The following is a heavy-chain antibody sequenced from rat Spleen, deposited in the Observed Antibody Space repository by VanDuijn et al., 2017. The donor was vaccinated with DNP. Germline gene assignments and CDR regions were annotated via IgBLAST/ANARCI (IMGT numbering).Heavy chain of an antibody. CDR1: GFTFSDYA. CDR2: IIYDGSST. Sequence: EVQLVESGGGLVQPGRSLKLSCAASGFTFSDYAMAWVRQSPKKGLEWVATIIYDGSSTYYRDSVKGRFTISRDNAKSTLYLQMDSLRSEDTATYYCARQRFGDYFDYWGQGVMVTVSS. V-gene: IGHV5-7*01. D-gene: IGHD4-3*01. J-gene: IGHJ2*01. CDR3: ARQRFGDYFDY.